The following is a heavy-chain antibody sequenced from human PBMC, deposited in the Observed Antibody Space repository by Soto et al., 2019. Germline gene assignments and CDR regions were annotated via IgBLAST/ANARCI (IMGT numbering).Heavy chain of an antibody. J-gene: IGHJ6*02. V-gene: IGHV1-69*01. CDR3: AKSGNSGSYFMDSLYYYYYGMDV. CDR2: IIPIFGTA. Sequence: QVQLVQSGAEVQKPGSSVKVSCKASGGTFSSYAISWVRQAPGQGLEWMGGIIPIFGTANYAQNFQGRVTIAADESTNTAYMELSSLRSEDTAVYYCAKSGNSGSYFMDSLYYYYYGMDVWGQGTTVTVSS. CDR1: GGTFSSYA. D-gene: IGHD1-26*01.